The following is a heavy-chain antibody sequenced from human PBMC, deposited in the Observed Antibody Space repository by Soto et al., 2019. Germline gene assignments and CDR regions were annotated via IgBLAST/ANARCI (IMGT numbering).Heavy chain of an antibody. CDR2: VHHTGAT. V-gene: IGHV4-38-2*02. CDR1: GFSISRDYY. J-gene: IGHJ4*02. CDR3: ARDRRGGSYTY. D-gene: IGHD1-26*01. Sequence: PSETLSLTCAVSGFSISRDYYWGWIRQPPGRGLEWIGNVHHTGATDYTPSLRTRVTISLDTSKNQFSLKLTSVTAADTAVYYCARDRRGGSYTYWGQGILVTVSS.